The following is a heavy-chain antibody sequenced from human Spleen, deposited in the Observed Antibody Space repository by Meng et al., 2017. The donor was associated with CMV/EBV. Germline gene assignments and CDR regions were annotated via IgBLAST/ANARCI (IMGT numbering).Heavy chain of an antibody. CDR2: IIPIFGTA. CDR3: ASQSVGGGTFDI. J-gene: IGHJ3*02. D-gene: IGHD1-26*01. V-gene: IGHV1-69*05. Sequence: SVKVSCKASGYTFTGYYMHWVRQAPGQGLEWMGGIIPIFGTANYAQKFQGRVTITTDESTSTAYMELSSLRSEDTAVYYCASQSVGGGTFDIWGQGTMVTVSS. CDR1: GYTFTGYY.